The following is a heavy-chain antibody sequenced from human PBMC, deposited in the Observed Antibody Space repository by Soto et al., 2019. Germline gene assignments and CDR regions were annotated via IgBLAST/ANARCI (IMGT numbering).Heavy chain of an antibody. CDR3: ARATLEKQLGY. Sequence: SETLSLTCTVSGGSISSGHYYWSCIRQPPGKGLEWIGYIYYTGSTYYVPSLKSRVTISADTSQNQFSLKLSSVTAADTAVYYCARATLEKQLGYWGQGTLVTVSS. J-gene: IGHJ4*02. CDR1: GGSISSGHYY. CDR2: IYYTGST. V-gene: IGHV4-30-4*01. D-gene: IGHD6-13*01.